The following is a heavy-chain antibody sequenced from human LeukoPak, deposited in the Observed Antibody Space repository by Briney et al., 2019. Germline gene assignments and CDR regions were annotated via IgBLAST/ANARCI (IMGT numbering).Heavy chain of an antibody. CDR1: GYTFTSYY. D-gene: IGHD6-19*01. CDR3: AKISGYSSGWYGSEFDP. V-gene: IGHV1-2*02. CDR2: INPNSGGT. J-gene: IGHJ5*02. Sequence: ASVKVSCKASGYTFTSYYMHWVRQAPGQGLEWMGWINPNSGGTNYAQKFQGRVTMTRDTSISTAYMELSRLRSDDTAVYYCAKISGYSSGWYGSEFDPWGQGTLVTVSS.